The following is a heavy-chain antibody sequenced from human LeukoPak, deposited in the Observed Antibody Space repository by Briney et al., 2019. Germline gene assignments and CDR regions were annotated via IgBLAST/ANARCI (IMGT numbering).Heavy chain of an antibody. CDR2: INPNSGGT. CDR3: ARGMRGVLLWFGELKGDWFDP. Sequence: ASVKVSCKASGYTFTSCGISWVRQAPGQGLEWMGWINPNSGGTNYAQKFQGRVTMTRDTSISTAYMELSRLRSDDTAVYYCARGMRGVLLWFGELKGDWFDPWGQGTLVTVSS. CDR1: GYTFTSCG. J-gene: IGHJ5*02. D-gene: IGHD3-10*01. V-gene: IGHV1-2*02.